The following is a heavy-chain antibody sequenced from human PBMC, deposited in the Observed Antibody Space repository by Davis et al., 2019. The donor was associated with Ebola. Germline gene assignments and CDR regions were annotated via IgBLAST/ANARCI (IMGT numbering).Heavy chain of an antibody. Sequence: PGGSLRPSCAAPGFTFSSNSMNWVRQAPGKGLEWVSSISSSSLYIYYADSVKGRFTISRDNAKNSLYLQMNSLRAKDTAVYYCAREAAVALFDYWGQGTLVTVSS. D-gene: IGHD6-19*01. J-gene: IGHJ4*02. CDR1: GFTFSSNS. CDR3: AREAAVALFDY. V-gene: IGHV3-21*01. CDR2: ISSSSLYI.